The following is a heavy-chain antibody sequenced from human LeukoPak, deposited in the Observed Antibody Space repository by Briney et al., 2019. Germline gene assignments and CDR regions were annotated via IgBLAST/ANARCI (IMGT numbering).Heavy chain of an antibody. V-gene: IGHV4-4*07. D-gene: IGHD2-15*01. CDR2: IYTSGST. CDR3: ARLSGDAVGYWFDP. Sequence: ADTLSLTCTLSGGSISSYYWSWIRQPAGKGLEWIGRIYTSGSTNYNPSLKSRVTMSVDTSKNQFSLKLSSVTAADTAVYYCARLSGDAVGYWFDPWGQGTLVTVSS. CDR1: GGSISSYY. J-gene: IGHJ5*02.